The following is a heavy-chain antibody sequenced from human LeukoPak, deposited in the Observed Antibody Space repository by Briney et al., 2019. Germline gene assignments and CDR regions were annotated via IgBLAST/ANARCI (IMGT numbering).Heavy chain of an antibody. V-gene: IGHV4-30-2*01. CDR2: IYHSGST. CDR3: ARGAENWNHFDY. CDR1: GGTISSGGYS. J-gene: IGHJ4*02. D-gene: IGHD1-1*01. Sequence: SETLSLTCAVSGGTISSGGYSWSWIRQPPGKGLEWIGYIYHSGSTYYNPSLKSRVTISVDTSKNQFSLKLSSVTAADTAVYYCARGAENWNHFDYWGQGTLVTVSS.